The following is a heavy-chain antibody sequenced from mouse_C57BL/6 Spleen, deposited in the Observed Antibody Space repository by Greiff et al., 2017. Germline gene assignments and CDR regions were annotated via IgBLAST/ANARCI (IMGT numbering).Heavy chain of an antibody. CDR1: GYTFTSYW. D-gene: IGHD1-1*01. CDR2: INPSSGYT. CDR3: ARRGITTVVATDYWYFDV. V-gene: IGHV1-7*01. J-gene: IGHJ1*03. Sequence: VQLQQSGAELAKPGASVKLSCKASGYTFTSYWMHWVKQRPGQGLEWIGYINPSSGYTKYNQKFKDKATLTADKSSSTAYMQLSSLTYEDSAVYYCARRGITTVVATDYWYFDVWGTGTTVTVSS.